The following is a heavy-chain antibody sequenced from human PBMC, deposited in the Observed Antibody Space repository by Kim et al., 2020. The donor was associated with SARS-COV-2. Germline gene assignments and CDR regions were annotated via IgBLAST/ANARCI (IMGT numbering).Heavy chain of an antibody. J-gene: IGHJ4*02. CDR2: IIPIFGTA. V-gene: IGHV1-69*13. D-gene: IGHD3-10*01. CDR1: GGTFSSYA. Sequence: SVKVSCKASGGTFSSYAISWVRQAPGQGLEWMGGIIPIFGTANYAQKFQGRVTITADESTSTAYMELSSLRSEDTAVYYCARARGPYYYGSGSYLDGMGYWGQGTLVTVSS. CDR3: ARARGPYYYGSGSYLDGMGY.